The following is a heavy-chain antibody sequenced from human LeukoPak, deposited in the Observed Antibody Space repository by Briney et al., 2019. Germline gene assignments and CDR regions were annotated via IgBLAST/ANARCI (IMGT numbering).Heavy chain of an antibody. CDR2: ISWNSGSI. J-gene: IGHJ4*02. CDR1: GFTFDDHA. V-gene: IGHV3-9*01. D-gene: IGHD2-21*01. Sequence: PGGSLRLSCAASGFTFDDHAMHWVRQAPGKGLEWVSGISWNSGSIGYADSVKGRFTISRDNAKNSLYLQMNSLRAEDTALYYCAKGAYGPFDYWGQGTLVTVSS. CDR3: AKGAYGPFDY.